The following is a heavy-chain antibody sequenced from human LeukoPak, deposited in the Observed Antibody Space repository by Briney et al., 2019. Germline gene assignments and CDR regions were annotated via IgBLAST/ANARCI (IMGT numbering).Heavy chain of an antibody. Sequence: SETLSLTCIVSGGSISSSSYYWGWIRQPPGKGLEWIGSIYYSGSTYYNPSLKSRVTISVDTSKNQFSLKLSSVTAADTAVYYCARAKQLVPFDYWGQGTLVTVSS. J-gene: IGHJ4*02. D-gene: IGHD6-6*01. V-gene: IGHV4-39*07. CDR1: GGSISSSSYY. CDR3: ARAKQLVPFDY. CDR2: IYYSGST.